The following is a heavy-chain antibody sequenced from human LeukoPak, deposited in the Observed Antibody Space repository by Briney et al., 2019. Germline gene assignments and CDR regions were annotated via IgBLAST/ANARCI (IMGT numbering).Heavy chain of an antibody. CDR2: INPNSGGT. V-gene: IGHV1-2*02. CDR3: ARVVSYSGHGPTLDPYYFDY. CDR1: GYTFTGYY. Sequence: AASVKVSCKASGYTFTGYYMHWVRQAPGQGLEWMGWINPNSGGTNYAQKFQGRVTMTRDTSISTAYMELSRLRSDDTAVYYCARVVSYSGHGPTLDPYYFDYWGQGTLVTVSS. D-gene: IGHD1-26*01. J-gene: IGHJ4*02.